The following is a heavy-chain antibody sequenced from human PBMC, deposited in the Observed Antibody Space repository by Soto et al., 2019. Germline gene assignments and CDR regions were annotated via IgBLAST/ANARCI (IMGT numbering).Heavy chain of an antibody. D-gene: IGHD4-17*01. CDR2: INSDGSST. CDR3: ARDRADYGEHPFDY. Sequence: GGSLRLSCAASGFTFSTYWMHWVRQAPGKGLVWVSRINSDGSSTTYADSVKGRFTISRDNAKNTLYLLMNSLRAEDTAVYYCARDRADYGEHPFDYWGQGTLVTVSS. CDR1: GFTFSTYW. V-gene: IGHV3-74*03. J-gene: IGHJ4*02.